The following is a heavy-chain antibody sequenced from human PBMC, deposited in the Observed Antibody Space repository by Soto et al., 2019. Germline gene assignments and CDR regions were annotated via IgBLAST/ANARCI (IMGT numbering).Heavy chain of an antibody. Sequence: GGSLRLSCAASGFTFSSYAMSWVRQTPGKGLEWVSAISGSGGSTYYADSVKGRFTISRDNSKNTLYLQMNSLRAEDTAVYYCAKDLSTVTTNGYFDYWGQGTLVTVSS. V-gene: IGHV3-23*01. CDR1: GFTFSSYA. CDR2: ISGSGGST. J-gene: IGHJ4*02. D-gene: IGHD4-17*01. CDR3: AKDLSTVTTNGYFDY.